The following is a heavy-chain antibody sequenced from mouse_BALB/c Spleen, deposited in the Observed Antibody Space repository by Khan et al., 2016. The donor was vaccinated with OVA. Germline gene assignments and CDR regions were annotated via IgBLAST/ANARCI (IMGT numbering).Heavy chain of an antibody. CDR2: ISSGGDNI. Sequence: EVELVESGGDLVKPGGSLKLSCSASGFTFSTYAMSWVRQTPEKRLEWVATISSGGDNIFYTDSVKGRITISRDSAKNTLYLQMSSLRSEDPAMYYCARHNYGPFAYWGQGTLVTVSA. J-gene: IGHJ3*01. V-gene: IGHV5-9-3*01. CDR3: ARHNYGPFAY. CDR1: GFTFSTYA. D-gene: IGHD1-1*01.